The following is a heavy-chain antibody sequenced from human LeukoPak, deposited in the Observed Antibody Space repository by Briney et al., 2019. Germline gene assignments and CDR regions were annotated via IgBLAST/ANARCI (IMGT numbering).Heavy chain of an antibody. J-gene: IGHJ4*02. Sequence: PSETLSLTCTVSGGSISSYYWSWIRQPPGKGLEWMGYIYYSGSTNYNPSLKSRVTISVDTSKNQFSLKLSSVTAADTAVYYCARSGQPGGEFDYWGQGTLVTVSS. V-gene: IGHV4-59*08. CDR2: IYYSGST. D-gene: IGHD1-1*01. CDR1: GGSISSYY. CDR3: ARSGQPGGEFDY.